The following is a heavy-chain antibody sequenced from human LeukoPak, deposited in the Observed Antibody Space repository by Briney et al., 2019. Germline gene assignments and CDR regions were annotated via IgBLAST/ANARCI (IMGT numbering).Heavy chain of an antibody. J-gene: IGHJ6*03. CDR2: IRPSGDNT. V-gene: IGHV3-23*01. Sequence: GGSLRLSCAASGFTFSSYDMTWVRQAPGRGLEWVSSIRPSGDNTYYGDSVKGRFTVSRDNSKNTLYLQMNSLRAEDTAVYYCAETGVVAATYYYYYYMDVWGKGTTVTISS. D-gene: IGHD2-15*01. CDR3: AETGVVAATYYYYYYMDV. CDR1: GFTFSSYD.